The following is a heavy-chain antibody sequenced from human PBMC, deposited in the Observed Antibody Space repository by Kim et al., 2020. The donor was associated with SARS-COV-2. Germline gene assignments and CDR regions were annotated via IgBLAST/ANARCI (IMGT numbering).Heavy chain of an antibody. J-gene: IGHJ4*02. CDR3: ARRRPAANPHYFDY. CDR2: IFYNGGNT. D-gene: IGHD6-25*01. Sequence: SETLSLTCTVSGGSFSCGDCFWAWIRQPPGKGLEWIGTIFYNGGNTYHNPSLKSRIAIPVDTSKKQFSLRLSSVTAADTAIYYCARRRPAANPHYFDYWGQGVLVTVSS. V-gene: IGHV4-39*01. CDR1: GGSFSCGDCF.